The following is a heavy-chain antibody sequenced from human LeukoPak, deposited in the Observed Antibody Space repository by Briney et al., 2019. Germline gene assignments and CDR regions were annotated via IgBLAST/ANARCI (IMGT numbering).Heavy chain of an antibody. V-gene: IGHV1-69*05. J-gene: IGHJ6*03. CDR3: ARARFIASGYYYYMDV. Sequence: SVKVSCKASGGTFSSYAISWVRQAPGQGFEWMGGIIPIFGTANYAQKFQGRVTITTDESTSTAYMELSSLRSEDTAVYYCARARFIASGYYYYMDVWGKGTTVTVSS. D-gene: IGHD3-10*01. CDR1: GGTFSSYA. CDR2: IIPIFGTA.